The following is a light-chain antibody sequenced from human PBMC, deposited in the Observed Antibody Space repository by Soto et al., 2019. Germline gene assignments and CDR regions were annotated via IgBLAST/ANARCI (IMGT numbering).Light chain of an antibody. CDR3: QQSYTTSIT. J-gene: IGKJ5*01. CDR1: QSVDTN. CDR2: GAS. Sequence: DIVMTQSPATLSVSPGERATLSCRASQSVDTNLAWYQQKPGQAPRLLILGASTRATGIPARFSGSGSGTEFTLTISSLQSEDFATYYCQQSYTTSITFGQGTRLEIK. V-gene: IGKV3-15*01.